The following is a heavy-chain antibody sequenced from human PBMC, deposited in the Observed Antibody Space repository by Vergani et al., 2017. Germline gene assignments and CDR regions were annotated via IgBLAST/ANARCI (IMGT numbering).Heavy chain of an antibody. J-gene: IGHJ2*01. CDR3: ARSGRPRMVAARPFYWYFEL. CDR2: INHSGST. CDR1: GGSFSGYY. D-gene: IGHD6-6*01. V-gene: IGHV4-34*01. Sequence: QVQLQQWGAGRLKPSETLSLTCAVYGGSFSGYYWSWIRQPPGKGLEWIGEINHSGSTNYNPSLKSRVTISVDTSKNQFSLKLRSVTAADTAVYYCARSGRPRMVAARPFYWYFELWGRGTLVTVSS.